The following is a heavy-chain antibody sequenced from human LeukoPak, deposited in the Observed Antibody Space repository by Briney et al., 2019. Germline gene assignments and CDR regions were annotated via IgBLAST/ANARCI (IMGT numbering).Heavy chain of an antibody. CDR2: IIPIFGTA. D-gene: IGHD5-18*01. J-gene: IGHJ4*02. V-gene: IGHV1-69*05. CDR3: AAGRGYSYGSPDY. CDR1: GGTFSSYA. Sequence: SVKVSCKASGGTFSSYAISWVRQAPGQGLEWTGGIIPIFGTANYAQKFQGRVTITTDESTSTAYMELSSLRSEDTAVYYCAAGRGYSYGSPDYWGQGTLVTVSS.